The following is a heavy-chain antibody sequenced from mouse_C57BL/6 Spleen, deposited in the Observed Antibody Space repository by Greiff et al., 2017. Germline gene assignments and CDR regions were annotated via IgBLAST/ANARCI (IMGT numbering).Heavy chain of an antibody. CDR2: IYPGDGDP. CDR1: GYAFSSSW. Sequence: VQLQQSGPELVKPGASVKISCKASGYAFSSSWMNWVKQRPGKGLEWIGRIYPGDGDPNYNGKFKGKATLTADKSSSTAYMQLSSLTSEASAVYFCARSTTIVAEDAMDYWGQGTSVTVSS. V-gene: IGHV1-82*01. D-gene: IGHD1-1*01. CDR3: ARSTTIVAEDAMDY. J-gene: IGHJ4*01.